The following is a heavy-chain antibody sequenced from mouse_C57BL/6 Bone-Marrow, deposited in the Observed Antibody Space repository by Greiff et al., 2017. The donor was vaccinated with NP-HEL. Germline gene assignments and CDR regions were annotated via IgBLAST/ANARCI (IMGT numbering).Heavy chain of an antibody. Sequence: LQESGPGLVKPSQSLSLTCSVTGYSITSGYYWNWIRQFPGNKLEWMGYISYDGSNNSNPTLKNRISITREASKYQLLLKLNSMATEDTATYDCTREEEGSYYCGSSYDWYCDVWGTGTTVTVSS. V-gene: IGHV3-6*01. CDR2: ISYDGSN. CDR3: TREEEGSYYCGSSYDWYCDV. J-gene: IGHJ1*03. CDR1: GYSITSGYY. D-gene: IGHD1-1*01.